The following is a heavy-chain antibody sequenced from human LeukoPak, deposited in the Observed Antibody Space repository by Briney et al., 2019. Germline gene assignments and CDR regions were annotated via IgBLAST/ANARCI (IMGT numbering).Heavy chain of an antibody. CDR1: GFTFNTYG. V-gene: IGHV3-21*01. Sequence: GGSLRLSCAASGFTFNTYGMGWVRHSPGKGLGWVSSISSSSSYIYYADSVKGRFTISRDNAKNSLYLQMNSLRAEDTAVYYCARDTEAPAAVDYYGMDVWGQGTTVTVSS. J-gene: IGHJ6*02. CDR2: ISSSSSYI. D-gene: IGHD2-2*01. CDR3: ARDTEAPAAVDYYGMDV.